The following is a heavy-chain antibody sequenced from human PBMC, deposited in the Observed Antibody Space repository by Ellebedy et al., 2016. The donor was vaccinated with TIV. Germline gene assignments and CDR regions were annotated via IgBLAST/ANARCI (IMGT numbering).Heavy chain of an antibody. CDR3: TSPAVDHTTGCCRYYFDY. J-gene: IGHJ4*02. CDR1: GFTFSSYA. D-gene: IGHD2-15*01. CDR2: IGLSDTST. V-gene: IGHV3-23*01. Sequence: GESLKISCAASGFTFSSYAMNWVRQAPGKGLEWVSGIGLSDTSTYYSDSVKGRFTISRDNSKNTMYLQMNSLRDEDTAVYYCTSPAVDHTTGCCRYYFDYWGLGTLVTVSS.